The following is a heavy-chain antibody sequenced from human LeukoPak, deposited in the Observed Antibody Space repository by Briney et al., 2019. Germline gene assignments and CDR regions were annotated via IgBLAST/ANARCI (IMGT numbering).Heavy chain of an antibody. CDR3: ARSLPYGTTWYGRSDF. V-gene: IGHV3-33*01. CDR1: GFVFSTYG. D-gene: IGHD6-13*01. Sequence: GGSLRLSCAASGFVFSTYGMHWVRQAPGKGLEWVAVIWDDGSNQYYVDSVRGRFTISRDNAMNSLYLQMNSLRAEDTAIYYCARSLPYGTTWYGRSDFWGQGTLVTVSS. J-gene: IGHJ4*02. CDR2: IWDDGSNQ.